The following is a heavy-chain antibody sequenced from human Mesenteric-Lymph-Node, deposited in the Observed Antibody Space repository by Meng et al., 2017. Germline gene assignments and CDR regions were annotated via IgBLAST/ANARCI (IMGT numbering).Heavy chain of an antibody. J-gene: IGHJ4*02. Sequence: GESLKISCAASGFTFSSYAMSWVRQAPGKGLEWVSAISGSGGSTYYADSVRGRFTISRDNSKNTGYLDMDSLRVEDTATYYCVRGCYGSDCSTILDFWGQGTRVTVSS. CDR1: GFTFSSYA. CDR3: VRGCYGSDCSTILDF. V-gene: IGHV3-23*01. CDR2: ISGSGGST. D-gene: IGHD2-21*02.